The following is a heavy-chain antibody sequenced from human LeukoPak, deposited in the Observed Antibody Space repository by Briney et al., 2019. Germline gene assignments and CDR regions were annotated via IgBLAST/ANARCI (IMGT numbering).Heavy chain of an antibody. Sequence: ASVKVSCKASGYTFTSYAMHWVRQAPGQRLEWMGWINAGNGNTKYSQKFQGRVTMTTDTSTSTAYMELRSLRSDDTAVYYCARGYDFWSGYLDYWGQGTLVTVSS. CDR2: INAGNGNT. V-gene: IGHV1-3*01. CDR3: ARGYDFWSGYLDY. D-gene: IGHD3-3*01. CDR1: GYTFTSYA. J-gene: IGHJ4*02.